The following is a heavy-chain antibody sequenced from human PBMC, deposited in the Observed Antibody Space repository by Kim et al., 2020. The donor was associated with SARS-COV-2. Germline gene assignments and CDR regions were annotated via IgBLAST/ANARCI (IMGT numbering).Heavy chain of an antibody. CDR1: GFTFSNYG. CDR2: ISGSGDTT. J-gene: IGHJ4*01. D-gene: IGHD6-13*01. CDR3: AKPRQPDY. Sequence: GGSLRLSCAASGFTFSNYGMSWVRQAPGKGLEWVSGISGSGDTTSYADSVKGRFTISRDNSKNALYLQMSSLRAEDTAIYYCAKPRQPDYWGRGTWVT. V-gene: IGHV3-23*01.